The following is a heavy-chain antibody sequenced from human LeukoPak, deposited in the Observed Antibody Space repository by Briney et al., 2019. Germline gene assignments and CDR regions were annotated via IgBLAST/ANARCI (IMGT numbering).Heavy chain of an antibody. CDR1: GYTFTSYD. D-gene: IGHD2-2*02. V-gene: IGHV1-8*01. J-gene: IGHJ3*02. Sequence: ASVRVSCKASGYTFTSYDINWVRQATGQGLEWMGWMNPNSGNTGYAQKFQGRVTITADKSTSTAYMELSSLRSEDTAVYYCARGFVPIVVVPAAILPDAFDIWGQGTMDTVSS. CDR3: ARGFVPIVVVPAAILPDAFDI. CDR2: MNPNSGNT.